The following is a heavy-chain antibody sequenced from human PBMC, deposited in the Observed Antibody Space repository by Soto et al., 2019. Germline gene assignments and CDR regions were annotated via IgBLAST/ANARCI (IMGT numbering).Heavy chain of an antibody. CDR2: IKQDGSEK. CDR3: ARVRPRSYYDFWSGYFAYYYGMDV. Sequence: QPGGSLRLSCAASGFTFSSYWMSWVRQAPGKGLEWVANIKQDGSEKYYVDSVKGRFTISRDNAKNSLYLQMNSLRAEDTAVYYCARVRPRSYYDFWSGYFAYYYGMDVWGQGTTVTVSS. V-gene: IGHV3-7*01. CDR1: GFTFSSYW. D-gene: IGHD3-3*01. J-gene: IGHJ6*02.